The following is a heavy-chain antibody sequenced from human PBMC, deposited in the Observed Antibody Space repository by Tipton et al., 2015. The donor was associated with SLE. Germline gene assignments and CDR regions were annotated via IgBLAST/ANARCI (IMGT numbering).Heavy chain of an antibody. CDR3: ARDGGSLEDYMDV. D-gene: IGHD1-26*01. CDR2: IKEDGSDK. Sequence: SLRLSCSASGFTFSTYAMSWVRQTPGKGLEWVANIKEDGSDKYYVDSVKGRFTISRDNAKNSLYLQMNSLSAEDTAVYYCARDGGSLEDYMDVWGKGTTVTVSS. J-gene: IGHJ6*03. CDR1: GFTFSTYA. V-gene: IGHV3-7*01.